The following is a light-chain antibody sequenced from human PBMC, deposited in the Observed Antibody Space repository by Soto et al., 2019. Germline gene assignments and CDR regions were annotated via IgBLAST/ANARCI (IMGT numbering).Light chain of an antibody. CDR1: QSISGW. V-gene: IGKV1-5*03. J-gene: IGKJ2*01. CDR2: NAS. CDR3: QEYNSHSRYT. Sequence: DIQMTQSPSALSASVGDRVTITGRASQSISGWLAWYQQKPGKGPRLLIYNASNLQSGVPSRFSGSGSGTEFTLTINNLEPDDYATYYCQEYNSHSRYTFGHGTRL.